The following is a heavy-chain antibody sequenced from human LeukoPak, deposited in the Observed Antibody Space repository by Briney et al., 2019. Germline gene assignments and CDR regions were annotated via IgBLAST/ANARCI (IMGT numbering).Heavy chain of an antibody. V-gene: IGHV3-48*02. CDR3: VSFCGPHGEDFDY. Sequence: GGSLRPSSAASRLAPTGFNTGWVRQAPGKGLEWVSYISSSSSTIYYADSVKGRFTISRDNAKNSLYLQMNILRDEDTAVYYCVSFCGPHGEDFDYWGQGTLVTVSS. J-gene: IGHJ4*02. CDR2: ISSSSSTI. CDR1: RLAPTGFN. D-gene: IGHD3-10*01.